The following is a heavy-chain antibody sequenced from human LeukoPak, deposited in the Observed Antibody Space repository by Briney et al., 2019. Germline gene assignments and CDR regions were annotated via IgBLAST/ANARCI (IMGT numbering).Heavy chain of an antibody. Sequence: PSETLSLTCTVSGGSISSGSYCWSWLRQPAGKGLEWIGRIFPSGGTNYNPSLKSRVTISIDTSKNQFSLKLPSVTAADTAVYYCAREVYSASWDPLYYWGQGALVTVSS. J-gene: IGHJ4*02. CDR1: GGSISSGSYC. V-gene: IGHV4-61*02. CDR2: IFPSGGT. D-gene: IGHD6-13*01. CDR3: AREVYSASWDPLYY.